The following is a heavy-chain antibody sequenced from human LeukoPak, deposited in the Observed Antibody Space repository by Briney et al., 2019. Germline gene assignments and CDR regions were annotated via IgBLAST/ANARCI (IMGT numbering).Heavy chain of an antibody. CDR1: GFTFSSYA. Sequence: GGSLRLSCAASGFTFSSYAMNWVRQVPGKGLEWVSSISGSGGNTYYADSVKSRFTISRDNSKNTLYLQMNSLRAEDTALYYCAKDRAPGAHYYMDVWGIGTTVTVSS. V-gene: IGHV3-23*01. CDR3: AKDRAPGAHYYMDV. J-gene: IGHJ6*03. D-gene: IGHD6-13*01. CDR2: ISGSGGNT.